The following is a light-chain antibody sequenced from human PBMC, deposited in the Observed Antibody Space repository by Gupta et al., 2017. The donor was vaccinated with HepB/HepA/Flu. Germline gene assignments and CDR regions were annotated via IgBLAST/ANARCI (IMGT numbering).Light chain of an antibody. CDR2: YDT. Sequence: SYVLTQPPSVSVAPVQPTIIACGGDNIGSKSVHWYQQRAGQAPVQVIYYDTDRPSGIPERFSGSNSGNTATLTVSSVEAGDEADYYCQVWDISTSQPVFGGGTKLTVL. V-gene: IGLV3-21*04. CDR3: QVWDISTSQPV. J-gene: IGLJ3*02. CDR1: NIGSKS.